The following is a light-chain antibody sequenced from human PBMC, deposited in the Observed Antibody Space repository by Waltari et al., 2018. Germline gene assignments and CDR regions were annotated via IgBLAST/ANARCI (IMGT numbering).Light chain of an antibody. V-gene: IGKV4-1*01. CDR1: QRVLYNSNDKNY. J-gene: IGKJ1*01. Sequence: DIVMTQSPDSLAVSLGERATINCKSSQRVLYNSNDKNYLAWYQQKPGQPPKLLIYWASTRESGVPDRFSGSGSWTDFTLTISSLQAEDVAVYYCQQYYRSRTFGQGTKVEIK. CDR3: QQYYRSRT. CDR2: WAS.